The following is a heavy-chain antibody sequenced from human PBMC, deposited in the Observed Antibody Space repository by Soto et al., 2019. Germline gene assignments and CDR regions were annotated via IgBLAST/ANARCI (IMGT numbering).Heavy chain of an antibody. CDR1: GGTFSSYA. D-gene: IGHD5-18*01. Sequence: SVKVSCKASGGTFSSYAISWVRQAPGQGLEWMGGIIPIFGTANYAQKFQGRVTITADGSTSTAYMELSSLRSEDTAVYYCARGDTAIYYYYYGMDVWGQGTTVTVSS. V-gene: IGHV1-69*13. J-gene: IGHJ6*02. CDR2: IIPIFGTA. CDR3: ARGDTAIYYYYYGMDV.